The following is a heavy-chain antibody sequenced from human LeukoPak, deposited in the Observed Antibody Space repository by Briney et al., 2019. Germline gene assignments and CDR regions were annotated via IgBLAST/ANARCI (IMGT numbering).Heavy chain of an antibody. V-gene: IGHV3-21*01. Sequence: GGSLRLSCAASGFTFSSYSMNWVRQAPGKGLEWVSSISSSSSYIYYADSVKGRFTISRDNAKNSLYLQMNSLRAEDTAVYYCAGGEAAAGTNWCYYWGQGTLVTVSS. CDR1: GFTFSSYS. D-gene: IGHD6-13*01. J-gene: IGHJ4*02. CDR3: AGGEAAAGTNWCYY. CDR2: ISSSSSYI.